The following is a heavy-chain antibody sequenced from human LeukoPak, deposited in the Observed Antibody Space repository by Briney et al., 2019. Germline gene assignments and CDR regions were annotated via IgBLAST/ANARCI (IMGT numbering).Heavy chain of an antibody. D-gene: IGHD3-22*01. CDR2: ISYDGSNK. CDR1: GFTFSSYG. Sequence: HPGGSLRLSCAASGFTFSSYGMHWVRQAPGKGLEWVAVISYDGSNKYYADSVKGRFTISRDNSKNTLYLQMNSLRAEDTAVYYCANSGYYDSSGFDYWGQGTLVTVSS. V-gene: IGHV3-30*18. CDR3: ANSGYYDSSGFDY. J-gene: IGHJ4*02.